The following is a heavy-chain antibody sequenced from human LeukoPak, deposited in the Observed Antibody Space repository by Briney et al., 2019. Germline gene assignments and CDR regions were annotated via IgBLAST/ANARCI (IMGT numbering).Heavy chain of an antibody. CDR3: AKSDFDWLLKSPFGY. CDR2: ISGSGGST. Sequence: GGSLRLSCAASGFTFSSYAMSWVRQAPGKGLEWVSAISGSGGSTYYADSVKGRFTISRDSSKNTLYLQMNSLRAEDTAVYYCAKSDFDWLLKSPFGYWGQGTLVTVSS. D-gene: IGHD3-9*01. CDR1: GFTFSSYA. J-gene: IGHJ4*02. V-gene: IGHV3-23*01.